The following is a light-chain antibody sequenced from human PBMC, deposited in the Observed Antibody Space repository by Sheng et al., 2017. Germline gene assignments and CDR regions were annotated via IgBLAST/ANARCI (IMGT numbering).Light chain of an antibody. CDR3: QHYDNLPSYT. Sequence: DIQMTQSPSSLSASIGDSVTITCRASQNFSRWLAWYQQKPGKAPKLLLYAASTLNSGVPSKFSGRGSGTDYTLTISSLQPEDTATYYCQHYDNLPSYTFGLGTKLEIK. CDR1: QNFSRW. V-gene: IGKV1-NL1*01. CDR2: AAS. J-gene: IGKJ2*01.